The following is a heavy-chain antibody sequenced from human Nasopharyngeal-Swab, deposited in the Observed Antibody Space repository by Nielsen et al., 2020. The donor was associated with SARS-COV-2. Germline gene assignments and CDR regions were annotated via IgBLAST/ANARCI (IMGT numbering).Heavy chain of an antibody. CDR3: ASSTVGAFDY. CDR2: IRQDGNEK. CDR1: GFTFSYYS. J-gene: IGHJ4*02. D-gene: IGHD1-26*01. Sequence: GESLKISCAASGFTFSYYSMSWVRQAPGKGLEWVANIRQDGNEKYYVDSVKGRFTISRDNAKNSLYLQMNSLRVEDTAVYYCASSTVGAFDYWGQGTLVTVSS. V-gene: IGHV3-7*01.